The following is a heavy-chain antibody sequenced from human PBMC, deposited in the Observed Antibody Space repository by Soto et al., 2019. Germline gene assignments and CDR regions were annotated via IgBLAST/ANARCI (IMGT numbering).Heavy chain of an antibody. CDR2: IYPGDSDT. J-gene: IGHJ4*01. D-gene: IGHD1-1*01. Sequence: GESLKISCKGSGYSFTSYWIGWVRQMPGKGLEWMGIIYPGDSDTRYSTSFQGLVTISADKSISTAYLQWSSLKAADTAMYYCARAALEMATTCFDYWGQGTLVTVSS. CDR1: GYSFTSYW. V-gene: IGHV5-51*01. CDR3: ARAALEMATTCFDY.